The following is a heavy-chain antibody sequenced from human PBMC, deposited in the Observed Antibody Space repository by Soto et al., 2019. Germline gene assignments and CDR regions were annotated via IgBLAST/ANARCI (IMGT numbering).Heavy chain of an antibody. CDR1: GYSLTELS. Sequence: ASVKVSCKVSGYSLTELSMHWVRQAPGKGLEXMGXXXPEXGXTXXAXXXQGRVTMTEDTSTDTAYMELSSLRSEDTAVYYCAYLGYSSSEGFDPWGQGTLVTVSS. CDR2: XXPEXGXT. CDR3: AYLGYSSSEGFDP. V-gene: IGHV1-24*01. D-gene: IGHD6-13*01. J-gene: IGHJ5*02.